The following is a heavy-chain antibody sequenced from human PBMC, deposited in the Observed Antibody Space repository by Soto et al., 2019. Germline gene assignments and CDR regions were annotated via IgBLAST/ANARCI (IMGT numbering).Heavy chain of an antibody. V-gene: IGHV3-23*01. D-gene: IGHD6-13*01. Sequence: EVQLLESGGGLVQPGGSLRLSCAASGFTFSSYAMSWVRQAPGKGLEWVSAISGSGGSTYYADSVKGRFTISRDNSKDTLYLQMNSLRAEDTAVYYCARYLERIAAAGPFDYWGQGTLVTVSS. CDR2: ISGSGGST. J-gene: IGHJ4*02. CDR3: ARYLERIAAAGPFDY. CDR1: GFTFSSYA.